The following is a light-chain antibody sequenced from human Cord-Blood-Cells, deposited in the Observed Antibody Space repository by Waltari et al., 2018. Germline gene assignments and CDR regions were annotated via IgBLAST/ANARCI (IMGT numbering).Light chain of an antibody. Sequence: EIVLTQSPGTLSLSPGERATLSCRASQSVSSSYLAWYQQKPGQAPRLLIDGASSRATGIPDRFSGSGSGTDFTLTISRLETEDFAVYYWQQYGSSPPYTFGQGTKLEIK. CDR1: QSVSSSY. V-gene: IGKV3-20*01. J-gene: IGKJ2*01. CDR3: QQYGSSPPYT. CDR2: GAS.